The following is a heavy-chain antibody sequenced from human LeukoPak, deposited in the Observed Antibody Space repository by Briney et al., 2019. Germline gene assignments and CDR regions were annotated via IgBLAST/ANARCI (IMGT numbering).Heavy chain of an antibody. Sequence: SVKVSCKASGGTFSSYAISWVREAPGQGLEWMGGIIPIFGTANYAQKFQGRVTITADESTSTAYMELSSLRSEDTAVYYCARDPRPDFDYGDSEYFQHWGQGTLVTVSS. CDR1: GGTFSSYA. J-gene: IGHJ1*01. D-gene: IGHD4-17*01. CDR2: IIPIFGTA. V-gene: IGHV1-69*13. CDR3: ARDPRPDFDYGDSEYFQH.